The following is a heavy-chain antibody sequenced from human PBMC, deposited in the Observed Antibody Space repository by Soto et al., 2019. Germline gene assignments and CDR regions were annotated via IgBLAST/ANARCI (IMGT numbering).Heavy chain of an antibody. CDR1: GFTLCRYD. V-gene: IGHV3-23*01. CDR2: ISTSSRST. CDR3: TKAGDDYWSEYLYYFDN. Sequence: HPXESLRLSSLACGFTLCRYDRNWVRQAPAKGPEWVSTISTSSRSTSCADSVKGRFAISRDNSKNTLYLQMSSLRAEDTAIYYCTKAGDDYWSEYLYYFDNWGQRSLVTVSS. J-gene: IGHJ4*02. D-gene: IGHD3-3*01.